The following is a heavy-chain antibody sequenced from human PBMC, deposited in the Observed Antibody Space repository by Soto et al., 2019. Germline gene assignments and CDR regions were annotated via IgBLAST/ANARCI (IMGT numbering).Heavy chain of an antibody. D-gene: IGHD6-19*01. CDR3: TTSFASYSSGWYFDY. J-gene: IGHJ4*02. CDR2: IKSKTDGGTT. V-gene: IGHV3-15*01. Sequence: EVQLVESGGGLVKPGGSLRLSCAASGFTFSNAWMSWVRQAPGKGLEWVGRIKSKTDGGTTDYAAPVKGRFTISRDDSKNTLYLKMNSLKTEDTAVYYCTTSFASYSSGWYFDYWGQGTLVTVSS. CDR1: GFTFSNAW.